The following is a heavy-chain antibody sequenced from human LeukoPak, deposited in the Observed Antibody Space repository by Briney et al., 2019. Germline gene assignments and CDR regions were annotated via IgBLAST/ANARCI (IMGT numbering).Heavy chain of an antibody. Sequence: PSETLSLTCTVSGGSISSSSYYWGWIRQPPGKGLEWIGSIYYSGSTYYNPSLKSRVTISVDTSKNQFSLKLTSVTAADTAVYYCARGSCWDSSSCHGALDSWGQGTMVTVSS. J-gene: IGHJ3*02. CDR1: GGSISSSSYY. V-gene: IGHV4-39*07. CDR3: ARGSCWDSSSCHGALDS. CDR2: IYYSGST. D-gene: IGHD6-13*01.